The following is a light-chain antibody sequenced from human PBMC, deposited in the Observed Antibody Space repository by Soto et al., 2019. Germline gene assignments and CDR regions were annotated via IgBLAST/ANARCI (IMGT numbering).Light chain of an antibody. CDR3: SSYTSSSTLESV. V-gene: IGLV2-14*01. CDR1: SSDVGGYNY. CDR2: EVT. Sequence: QSALTQPASVSGSPGQSITISCTGTSSDVGGYNYVSWYQQHPGKAPKLMIYEVTNRPSGVSNRFSGSKSGNTASLTISGLHAEDEAHYYCSSYTSSSTLESVFGGGTQLTVL. J-gene: IGLJ3*02.